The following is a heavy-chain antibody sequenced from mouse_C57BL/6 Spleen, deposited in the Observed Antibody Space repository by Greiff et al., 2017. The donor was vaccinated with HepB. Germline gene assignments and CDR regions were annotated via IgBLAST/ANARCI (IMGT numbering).Heavy chain of an antibody. CDR3: ARWFGGEFDY. D-gene: IGHD2-2*01. J-gene: IGHJ2*01. CDR2: IDPSDSYT. Sequence: SCKASGYTFTSYWMQWVKQRPGQGLEWIGEIDPSDSYTNYNQKFKGKATLTVDTSSSTAYMQLSSLTSEDSAVYYCARWFGGEFDYWGQGTTLTVSS. V-gene: IGHV1-50*01. CDR1: GYTFTSYW.